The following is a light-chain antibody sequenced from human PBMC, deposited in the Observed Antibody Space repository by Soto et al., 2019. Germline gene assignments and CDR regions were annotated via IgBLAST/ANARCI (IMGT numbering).Light chain of an antibody. J-gene: IGKJ1*01. CDR3: QHYNRYSEA. Sequence: DIQMTQSPSTLSGSVGDRVTITCRASQTISSWLAWYQQKPGKAPKLLIYKASTLKSGVPSSFSGSGSGTEFTLTISSLQPDDFATYYCQHYNRYSEAFXRGTKVDIK. CDR2: KAS. CDR1: QTISSW. V-gene: IGKV1-5*03.